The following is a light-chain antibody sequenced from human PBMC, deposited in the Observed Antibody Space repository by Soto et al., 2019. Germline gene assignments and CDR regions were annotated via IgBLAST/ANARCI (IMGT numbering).Light chain of an antibody. CDR1: QSMSSY. Sequence: DIQMTQSPSSLSASVGDRVTITCRARQSMSSYLTWCQQKPGKAPKLLIYAASTLQSGVPSRFSDSGSGTEFTLTISSLQPADVATYYCHQSYSMRTVGQGTNVEIK. V-gene: IGKV1-39*01. J-gene: IGKJ1*01. CDR3: HQSYSMRT. CDR2: AAS.